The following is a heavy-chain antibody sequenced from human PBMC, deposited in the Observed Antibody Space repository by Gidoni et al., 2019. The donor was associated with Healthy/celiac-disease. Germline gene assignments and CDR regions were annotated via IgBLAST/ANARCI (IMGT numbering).Heavy chain of an antibody. CDR1: GFTFRSYW. CDR3: ARERTNDYSKPTRS. D-gene: IGHD4-4*01. Sequence: VQLVESGGGLVQPGGSLRLSCAASGFTFRSYWMSWGRQDPGKGLEWVANIKQDGSEKYYVDSVKGRFTISRDNAKNSLYLQMNSLRAEDTAVYYCARERTNDYSKPTRSWGQGTLVTVSS. J-gene: IGHJ5*02. V-gene: IGHV3-7*01. CDR2: IKQDGSEK.